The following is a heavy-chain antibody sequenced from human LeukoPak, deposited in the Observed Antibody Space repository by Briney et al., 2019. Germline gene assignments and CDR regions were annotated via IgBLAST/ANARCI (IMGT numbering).Heavy chain of an antibody. CDR2: IYYSGST. J-gene: IGHJ5*02. CDR3: ARLGYGSGSYSGNRFDP. V-gene: IGHV4-39*01. Sequence: SETLSLTCTVSGGSISSSSYYWGWIRQPPGKGLEWMGSIYYSGSTYYNPSLKSRVTISVDTSKNQFSLKLSSVTAADTAVYYCARLGYGSGSYSGNRFDPWGQGTLVTVSS. CDR1: GGSISSSSYY. D-gene: IGHD3-10*01.